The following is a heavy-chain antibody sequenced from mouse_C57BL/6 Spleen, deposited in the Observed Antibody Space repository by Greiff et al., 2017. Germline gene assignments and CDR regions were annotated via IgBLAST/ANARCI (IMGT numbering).Heavy chain of an antibody. J-gene: IGHJ1*03. D-gene: IGHD1-1*01. Sequence: LVESGAELVKPGASVKLSCKASGYTFTEYTIHWVKQRTGQGLEWIGWFYPGSGSIKYNEKFKDKATVTADKFSSTVYMELSRLTSEDSAVYFCARHEDYYYGWYFDDWGTGTTVTVSS. CDR2: FYPGSGSI. CDR1: GYTFTEYT. CDR3: ARHEDYYYGWYFDD. V-gene: IGHV1-62-2*01.